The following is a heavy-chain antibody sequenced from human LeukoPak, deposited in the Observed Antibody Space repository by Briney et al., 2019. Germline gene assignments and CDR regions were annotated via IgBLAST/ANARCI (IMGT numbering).Heavy chain of an antibody. J-gene: IGHJ4*02. Sequence: SETLSLTCTVSGGSISSYYWSWIRQPPGKGLEWIGYIYYSGSTNYNPSLKSRVTISVDTSKNQFSLKLSSVNAADTAVYYCARVGWQWLTIDYWGQGTLVTVSS. CDR1: GGSISSYY. D-gene: IGHD6-19*01. CDR3: ARVGWQWLTIDY. CDR2: IYYSGST. V-gene: IGHV4-59*01.